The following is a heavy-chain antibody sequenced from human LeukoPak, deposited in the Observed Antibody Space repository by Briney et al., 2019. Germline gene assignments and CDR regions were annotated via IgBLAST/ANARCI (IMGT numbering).Heavy chain of an antibody. CDR1: GFTFSSYA. V-gene: IGHV3-23*01. D-gene: IGHD6-13*01. Sequence: GGSLRLSCAASGFTFSSYAMSWVRQAPGKGLEWVSTISGSGDGTYYADSVKGRFTISRVNSKNTLYLQLNSLRADDTAVYYCAKRGIAAAASFDYWGQGTLVTVSS. J-gene: IGHJ4*02. CDR2: ISGSGDGT. CDR3: AKRGIAAAASFDY.